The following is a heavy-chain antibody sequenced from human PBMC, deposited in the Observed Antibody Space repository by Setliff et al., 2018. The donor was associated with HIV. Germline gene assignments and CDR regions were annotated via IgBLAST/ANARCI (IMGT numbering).Heavy chain of an antibody. CDR2: INPSGGRT. Sequence: ASVKVSCKASGYTFTNYYIHWVRQAPGQGLEWMGLINPSGGRTSYAQKFQGRLTMTRDTSRSTVYMELSSLRSEDTAVYYCARCYCDSSGPTDAFDIWGQGTVVTVSS. J-gene: IGHJ3*02. CDR1: GYTFTNYY. D-gene: IGHD3-22*01. CDR3: ARCYCDSSGPTDAFDI. V-gene: IGHV1-46*01.